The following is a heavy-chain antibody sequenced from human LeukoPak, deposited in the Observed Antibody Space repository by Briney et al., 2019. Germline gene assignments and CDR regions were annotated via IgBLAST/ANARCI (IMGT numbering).Heavy chain of an antibody. CDR1: GFTFDDYA. CDR3: AKFAERSMATINSDY. D-gene: IGHD5-24*01. Sequence: PGRSLRLSCAASGFTFDDYAMHWVRQASGKGLEWVSGISWISGSIGYADSVKGRFTISRDNAKNSLYLQMNSLRAEDTALYYCAKFAERSMATINSDYWGQGTLVTVSS. J-gene: IGHJ4*02. V-gene: IGHV3-9*01. CDR2: ISWISGSI.